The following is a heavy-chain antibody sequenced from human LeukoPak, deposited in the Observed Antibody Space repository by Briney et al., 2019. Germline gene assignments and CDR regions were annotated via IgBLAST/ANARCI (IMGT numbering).Heavy chain of an antibody. CDR1: GFIASSNY. J-gene: IGHJ4*02. CDR3: ATGGRSGVALEQ. D-gene: IGHD1/OR15-1a*01. V-gene: IGHV3-53*01. Sequence: GGSLRLSCVVSGFIASSNYMTWVRQAPGKGLEWISLIYSGGTTYYADSVMGRFTISRDDSKTTLFLQMNSLKAEDTAVYYCATGGRSGVALEQWGQGTLVTVSS. CDR2: IYSGGTT.